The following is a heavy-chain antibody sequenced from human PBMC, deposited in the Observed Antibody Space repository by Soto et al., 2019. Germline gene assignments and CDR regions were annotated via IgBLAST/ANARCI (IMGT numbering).Heavy chain of an antibody. Sequence: GVLVKVCFKVAGYTLSELSMHWLRLVPGKGPEWMGGFDPEDGETIYAQKFQGRVTMTEDTSTDTAYTELSSLRSEDTAVYYCATGLTIAAEYFQHWGQGTLVTVSS. CDR1: GYTLSELS. D-gene: IGHD6-13*01. J-gene: IGHJ1*01. V-gene: IGHV1-24*01. CDR2: FDPEDGET. CDR3: ATGLTIAAEYFQH.